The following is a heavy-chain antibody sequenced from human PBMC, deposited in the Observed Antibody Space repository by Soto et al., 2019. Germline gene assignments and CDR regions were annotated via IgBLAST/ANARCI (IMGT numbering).Heavy chain of an antibody. J-gene: IGHJ4*02. CDR2: IDGDGRNT. V-gene: IGHV3-74*01. Sequence: EVQLVESGGGLVQPGGSLTVSCTASGFTFSSHWIHWVRQGPGKGLMWVSRIDGDGRNTDYADSVKGRFALSRDEAKNTVNLHMGSLRADDTGVYYCIRGSRGWNGIDYWGQGARVTVSS. D-gene: IGHD6-19*01. CDR3: IRGSRGWNGIDY. CDR1: GFTFSSHW.